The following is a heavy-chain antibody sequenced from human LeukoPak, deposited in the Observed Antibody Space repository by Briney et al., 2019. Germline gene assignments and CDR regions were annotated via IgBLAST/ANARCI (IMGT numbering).Heavy chain of an antibody. Sequence: ALVTVSCKASGYTFTSYGISWVRQAPGQGLEWMGWTSAYNGNTNYAQKLQGRVTMTTDTSTNTAYMELRSLRSDDTAVYYCAREYYGSGSYYPWGQGTLVTVSS. D-gene: IGHD3-10*01. J-gene: IGHJ5*02. V-gene: IGHV1-18*01. CDR3: AREYYGSGSYYP. CDR2: TSAYNGNT. CDR1: GYTFTSYG.